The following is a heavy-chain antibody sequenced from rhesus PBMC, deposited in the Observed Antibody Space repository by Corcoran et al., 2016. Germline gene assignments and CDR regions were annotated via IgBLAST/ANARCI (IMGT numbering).Heavy chain of an antibody. D-gene: IGHD6-25*01. Sequence: QLQLQESGPGLVKPSETLSLTCAVSGYSISSGYGWSWIRQPPAKGLEWFGYISYSGSTSYNPSLKSRVSISRDTSKNQFSLKLSSVTAADTAVYYCARVPYSGSFWYFDLWGPGTPITFSS. CDR2: ISYSGST. CDR1: GYSISSGYG. V-gene: IGHV4-122*02. CDR3: ARVPYSGSFWYFDL. J-gene: IGHJ2*01.